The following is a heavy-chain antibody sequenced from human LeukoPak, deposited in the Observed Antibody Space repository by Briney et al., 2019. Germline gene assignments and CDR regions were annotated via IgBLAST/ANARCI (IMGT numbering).Heavy chain of an antibody. CDR1: GYTFTGYY. V-gene: IGHV1-2*02. D-gene: IGHD3-22*01. Sequence: ASVKVSCKASGYTFTGYYMHWVRQAPGQGLEWMGWINPNSGGTNYAQKFQGRVTMTRDTSISTAYMELSRLRSDDTAVYYCARVSGSSGYPELIDYWGQGTLVTVSS. CDR3: ARVSGSSGYPELIDY. J-gene: IGHJ4*02. CDR2: INPNSGGT.